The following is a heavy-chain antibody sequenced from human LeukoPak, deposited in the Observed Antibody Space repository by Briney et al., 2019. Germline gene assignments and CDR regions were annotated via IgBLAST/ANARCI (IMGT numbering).Heavy chain of an antibody. Sequence: GGSLRLSCASSGFTFTTYGIIWVRQAPGKGLEWVLAISGSGTNTYYADSAKGRFTSSRDYSKRTVYLQMNSLRAEDTAVYYCAKVGGGGGYSIPYYYYMDVWGKGTTVTVSS. V-gene: IGHV3-23*01. J-gene: IGHJ6*03. D-gene: IGHD3-22*01. CDR1: GFTFTTYG. CDR3: AKVGGGGGYSIPYYYYMDV. CDR2: ISGSGTNT.